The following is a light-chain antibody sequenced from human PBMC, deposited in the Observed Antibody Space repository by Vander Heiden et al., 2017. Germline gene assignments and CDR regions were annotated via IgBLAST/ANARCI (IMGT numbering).Light chain of an antibody. CDR2: RDT. CDR1: NIGMKN. V-gene: IGLV3-9*01. CDR3: QGWDSYTGI. J-gene: IGLJ2*01. Sequence: SSELSPLRSMSVALGQTARITCEGDNIGMKNGHWYQKTPGPAPRLVIYRDTNPPAVIPDRFSGSNSGKAATMTTSREQDGDDAYYYCQGWDSYTGIFGGGTKLSVL.